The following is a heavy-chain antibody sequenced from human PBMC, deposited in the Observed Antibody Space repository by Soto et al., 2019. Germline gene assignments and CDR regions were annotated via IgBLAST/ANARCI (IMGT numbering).Heavy chain of an antibody. J-gene: IGHJ4*02. CDR3: ARGEEQEAMPSAF. CDR1: GGSISSSNW. CDR2: IYHSGST. D-gene: IGHD2-2*01. V-gene: IGHV4-4*02. Sequence: SETLSLTCAVSGGSISSSNWCRWGRQPPGKGLEWIGEIYHSGSTNYNPSLKSRVTISVDKSKNPFSLKLSSVTAADTAVYYCARGEEQEAMPSAFWSQGTLDTVSS.